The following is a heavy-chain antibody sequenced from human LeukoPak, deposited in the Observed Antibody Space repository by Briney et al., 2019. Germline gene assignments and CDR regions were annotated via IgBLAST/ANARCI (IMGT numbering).Heavy chain of an antibody. CDR2: ITGSGGNT. D-gene: IGHD3-9*01. V-gene: IGHV3-23*01. Sequence: AASLTLSCVAYGFTFSNCHMRWVRQAPGKGLEWVSAITGSGGNTYYADSVKGRFTISRDNSKNTVFLQMNSLRHEDTAIYYCVIWGDYDVLTGYYVPDYWGQGTLVTVSS. CDR3: VIWGDYDVLTGYYVPDY. J-gene: IGHJ4*02. CDR1: GFTFSNCH.